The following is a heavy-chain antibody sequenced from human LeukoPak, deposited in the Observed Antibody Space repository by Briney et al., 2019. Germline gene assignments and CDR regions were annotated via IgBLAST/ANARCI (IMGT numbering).Heavy chain of an antibody. CDR2: IYSDNT. Sequence: GGSLRLSCTVSGFTVSSNSMSWVRQAPGKGLECVSFIYSDNTHYSDSVKGRFTISRDNSKNTLYLQMNSLRAEDTAVYYCAKKSQPGVDMATIHFDHGGQGTLVTVSS. D-gene: IGHD5-24*01. J-gene: IGHJ4*02. V-gene: IGHV3-53*01. CDR3: AKKSQPGVDMATIHFDH. CDR1: GFTVSSNS.